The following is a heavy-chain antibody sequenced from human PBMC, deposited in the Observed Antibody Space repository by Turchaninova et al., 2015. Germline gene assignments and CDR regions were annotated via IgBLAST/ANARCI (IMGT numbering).Heavy chain of an antibody. CDR1: GSSXSTSGVG. Sequence: QLTLKESGXXXVKPPQTXPXPCXXSGSSXSTSGVGVGWIRQPPGKALECLALLYWDDDKRYSPSLKSRLTITKDTSKNQVVLTMANVDPVDTATYYCAHRLPTGSPWDGGYFDLWGRGTLVTVSS. V-gene: IGHV2-5*02. CDR2: LYWDDDK. CDR3: AHRLPTGSPWDGGYFDL. D-gene: IGHD1-1*01. J-gene: IGHJ2*01.